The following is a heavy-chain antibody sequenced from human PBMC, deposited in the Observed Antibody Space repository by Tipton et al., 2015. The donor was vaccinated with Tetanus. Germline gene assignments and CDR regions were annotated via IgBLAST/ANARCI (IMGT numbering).Heavy chain of an antibody. D-gene: IGHD3-3*01. CDR3: ARTSGYLYSNH. Sequence: TLSLTCTVSGGSISTYHWNWIRQSPGKGLEWIGYIDYFGTTKYNPSLKSRVAMSVDTSKNQLSLKLSSVTSADTAMYYCARTSGYLYSNHWGQGTLVTVSS. CDR2: IDYFGTT. J-gene: IGHJ1*01. CDR1: GGSISTYH. V-gene: IGHV4-59*01.